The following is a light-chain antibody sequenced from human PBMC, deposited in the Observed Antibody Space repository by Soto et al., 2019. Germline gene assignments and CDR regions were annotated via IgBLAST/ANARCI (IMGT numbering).Light chain of an antibody. J-gene: IGKJ3*01. Sequence: EIVLTQSPATLSSFPGDRVTLSCRASQAVNTRLAWYQHRPGQAPRLLIYLASNRAAGVPARFSGSGSGTDFTLTISDVEPEDFAVYYCQQGNNWPIFTFGPGTKVDIK. V-gene: IGKV3-11*01. CDR3: QQGNNWPIFT. CDR2: LAS. CDR1: QAVNTR.